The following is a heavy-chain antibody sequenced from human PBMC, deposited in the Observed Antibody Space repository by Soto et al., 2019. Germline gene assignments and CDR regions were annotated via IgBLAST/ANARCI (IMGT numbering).Heavy chain of an antibody. Sequence: QVTLKESGPVLVKPTETLTLTCTVSGFSLSYPRMGVGWIRQPPGKALEWLAPSFSHAEVSYNTSLKSRLTVSKDTANRQVVLTMTHMGPVDTATYYCARIYLDRFDYWGQGTLVTVSS. D-gene: IGHD1-1*01. CDR2: SFSHAEV. V-gene: IGHV2-26*02. CDR1: GFSLSYPRMG. J-gene: IGHJ4*02. CDR3: ARIYLDRFDY.